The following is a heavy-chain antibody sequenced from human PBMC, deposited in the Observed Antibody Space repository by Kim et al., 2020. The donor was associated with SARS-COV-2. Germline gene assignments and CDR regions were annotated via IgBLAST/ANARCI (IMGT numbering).Heavy chain of an antibody. J-gene: IGHJ4*02. Sequence: ASVKVSCKASGYTFTTYGISWVRQAPGQGLECMGWISVYTGNTNYAQKLQGRVTMTTDTSTNTAYMDLRSLRSDDPAVYYCARGQWLPSSFDYWGQGTLVTVSS. CDR3: ARGQWLPSSFDY. D-gene: IGHD6-19*01. CDR2: ISVYTGNT. CDR1: GYTFTTYG. V-gene: IGHV1-18*01.